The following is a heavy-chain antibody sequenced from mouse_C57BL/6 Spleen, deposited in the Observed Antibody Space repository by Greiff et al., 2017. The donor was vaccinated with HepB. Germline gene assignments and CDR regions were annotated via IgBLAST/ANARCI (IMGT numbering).Heavy chain of an antibody. CDR2: ISDGGSYT. CDR3: ARDWEGVFAY. D-gene: IGHD4-1*01. V-gene: IGHV5-4*01. J-gene: IGHJ3*01. Sequence: EVHLVESGGGLVKPGGSLKLSCAASGFTFSSYAMSWVRQTPEKRLEWVATISDGGSYTYYPDNVKGRFTISRDNAKNNLYLQMSHLKSEDTAMYYCARDWEGVFAYWGQGTLVTVSA. CDR1: GFTFSSYA.